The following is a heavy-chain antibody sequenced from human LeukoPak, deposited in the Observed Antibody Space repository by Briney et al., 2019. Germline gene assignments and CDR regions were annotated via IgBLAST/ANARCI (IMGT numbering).Heavy chain of an antibody. V-gene: IGHV3-23*01. D-gene: IGHD2-15*01. CDR3: AKGRGYCTGGSCYSDY. CDR2: ICGSDGST. Sequence: GGSLRLSCTASGFTFSNYAMSWVRQAPGKGLEWVSTICGSDGSTYYADSVKGRFTISRDNSKNTLYLQMNSLRVEDTAIYYCAKGRGYCTGGSCYSDYWGQGTLVTVSS. CDR1: GFTFSNYA. J-gene: IGHJ4*02.